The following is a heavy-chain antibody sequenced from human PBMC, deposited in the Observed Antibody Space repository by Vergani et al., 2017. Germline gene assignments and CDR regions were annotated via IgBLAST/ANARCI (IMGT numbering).Heavy chain of an antibody. D-gene: IGHD4/OR15-4a*01. CDR2: ISGDGGXT. J-gene: IGHJ6*02. Sequence: EVQLVESGGVVVQPGGSLRLSCAASGFTFEEYVMHWVRQAPGKGLEWVYLISGDGGXTYYADSVKGRFTISRENSKNSLYLQMNSRRTNDTALDYCARGCQLRDMVWFRAYYYGMDVWGQGTTVTVSS. V-gene: IGHV3-43*02. CDR3: ARGCQLRDMVWFRAYYYGMDV. CDR1: GFTFEEYV.